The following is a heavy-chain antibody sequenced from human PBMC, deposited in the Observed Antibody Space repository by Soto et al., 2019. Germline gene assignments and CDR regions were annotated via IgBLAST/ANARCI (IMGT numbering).Heavy chain of an antibody. CDR1: GGSISSGGYY. CDR2: IYYSGST. CDR3: ARGLKYSSSWYFDY. J-gene: IGHJ4*02. V-gene: IGHV4-31*03. D-gene: IGHD6-13*01. Sequence: SETLSLTCTVSGGSISSGGYYWSWIRQHPGKGLEWIGYIYYSGSTYYNPSLKSRVTISVDTSKNQFSLELSSVTAADTAVYYWARGLKYSSSWYFDYWGQGTLVTVSS.